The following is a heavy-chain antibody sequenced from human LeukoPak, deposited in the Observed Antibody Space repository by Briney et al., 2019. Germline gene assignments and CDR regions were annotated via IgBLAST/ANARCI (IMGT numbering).Heavy chain of an antibody. Sequence: GGSLRLSCVASGFSFTSYWMSWVRQAPGKGLEFVANINQDGGTKNYVDSVKGRFTISRDNAENSLYLQMSSLRAEDTALNYCARDPGWSSFDIWGQGLMVTVSS. CDR2: INQDGGTK. J-gene: IGHJ3*02. CDR3: ARDPGWSSFDI. CDR1: GFSFTSYW. V-gene: IGHV3-7*01. D-gene: IGHD2-15*01.